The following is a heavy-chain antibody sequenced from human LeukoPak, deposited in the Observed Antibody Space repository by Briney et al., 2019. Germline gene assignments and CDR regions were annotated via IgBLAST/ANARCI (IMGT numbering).Heavy chain of an antibody. CDR3: ARGPDDYDILTGYYDPFDY. Sequence: ASVKVSCKASGYTFTSYYMHWVRQAPGQGLEWMGWINAGNGNTKYSQKFQGRVTITRDTSASTAYMELSSLRSEDTAVYYCARGPDDYDILTGYYDPFDYWGQGTLVTVSS. CDR2: INAGNGNT. J-gene: IGHJ4*02. V-gene: IGHV1-3*01. CDR1: GYTFTSYY. D-gene: IGHD3-9*01.